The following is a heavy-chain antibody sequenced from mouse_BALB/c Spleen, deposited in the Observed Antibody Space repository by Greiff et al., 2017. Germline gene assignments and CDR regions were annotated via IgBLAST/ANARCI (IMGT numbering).Heavy chain of an antibody. D-gene: IGHD1-1*01. CDR1: GFTFSSYA. V-gene: IGHV5-6-5*01. CDR3: ARGPTTVVAMDY. J-gene: IGHJ4*01. Sequence: EVHLVESGGGLVKPGGSLKLSCAASGFTFSSYAMSWVRQTPEKRLEWVASISSGGSTYYPDSVKGRFTISRDNARNILYLQMSSLRSEDTAMYYCARGPTTVVAMDYWGQGTSVTVSS. CDR2: ISSGGST.